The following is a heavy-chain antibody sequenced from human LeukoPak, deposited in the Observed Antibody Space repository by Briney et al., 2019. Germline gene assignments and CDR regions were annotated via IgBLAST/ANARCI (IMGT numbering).Heavy chain of an antibody. Sequence: GGSLRLSCVGSGFTFSNYLMNWVRQAPGKGLEWVSFISSTGGTIYYADAVKGRFTVSRDNAKNSLYLQMNSLRAEDTAVYYCAREGSGATDAFDIWGQGTMVTVSS. CDR1: GFTFSNYL. CDR3: AREGSGATDAFDI. J-gene: IGHJ3*02. CDR2: ISSTGGTI. V-gene: IGHV3-48*01. D-gene: IGHD1-26*01.